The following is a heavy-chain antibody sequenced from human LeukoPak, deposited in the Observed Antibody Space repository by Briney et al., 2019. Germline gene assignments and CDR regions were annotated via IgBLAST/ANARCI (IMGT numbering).Heavy chain of an antibody. CDR2: ISSSSSYI. D-gene: IGHD3-9*01. Sequence: GGSLRLSCAASGFTFSSYSMNWVRQAPGKGLEWVSSISSSSSYIYYADSVKGRFTISRDNAKNSLYLQMNSLRAEDTAVYYCARDRYYDILTGYHGWYFDYWGQGTLVTVSS. V-gene: IGHV3-21*01. J-gene: IGHJ4*02. CDR3: ARDRYYDILTGYHGWYFDY. CDR1: GFTFSSYS.